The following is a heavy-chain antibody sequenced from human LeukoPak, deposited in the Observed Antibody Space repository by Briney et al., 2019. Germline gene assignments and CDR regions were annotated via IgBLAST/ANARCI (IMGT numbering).Heavy chain of an antibody. V-gene: IGHV1-8*01. CDR2: MNPNSGNT. D-gene: IGHD1-26*01. Sequence: ASVKVSCKASGYTFTSYDINWVRQATGKGLEWMGWMNPNSGNTGYAQKFQGRVTMPRNTSISTAYMELSSLRSEDTAVYYCARAVGATPIDYWGQGTLVTVSS. CDR1: GYTFTSYD. J-gene: IGHJ4*02. CDR3: ARAVGATPIDY.